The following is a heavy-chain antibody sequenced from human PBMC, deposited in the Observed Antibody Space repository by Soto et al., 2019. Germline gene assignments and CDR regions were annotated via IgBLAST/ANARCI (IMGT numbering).Heavy chain of an antibody. CDR2: IRSSSSTI. CDR3: ASLGYCSSTSSQTTSRPEVPEYFQH. V-gene: IGHV3-48*01. J-gene: IGHJ1*01. CDR1: GFTFSSYS. D-gene: IGHD2-2*01. Sequence: GGSLRLFCAASGFTFSSYSMNWVRQAPGKGLEWVSYIRSSSSTIYYADSVKGRFTISRDNAKNSLYLQMNSLRAEDSAVYYCASLGYCSSTSSQTTSRPEVPEYFQHWGQGTLVTVSS.